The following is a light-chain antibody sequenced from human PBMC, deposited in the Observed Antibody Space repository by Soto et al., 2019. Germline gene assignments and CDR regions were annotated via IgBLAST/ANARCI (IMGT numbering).Light chain of an antibody. Sequence: DIVMTQSPATLSVAPGERVTFSCRASQGVRNNLAWYQQKPGQAPRLLMSGASSRASGVPVRFSGSGSGTDFTLTISRLEPEDFALYYCQQYGGSPITFGLGTRLEI. J-gene: IGKJ5*01. CDR1: QGVRNN. CDR2: GAS. V-gene: IGKV3-20*01. CDR3: QQYGGSPIT.